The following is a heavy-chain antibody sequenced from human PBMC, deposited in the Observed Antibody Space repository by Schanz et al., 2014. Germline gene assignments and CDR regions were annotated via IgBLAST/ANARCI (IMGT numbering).Heavy chain of an antibody. D-gene: IGHD3-22*01. V-gene: IGHV3-7*01. CDR3: ARDKGGYPFDY. CDR2: IKQDESER. J-gene: IGHJ4*02. CDR1: GFTFSSYA. Sequence: EVQLLESGGALEQPGGSLRLSCAASGFTFSSYAMSWVRQAPGKGLEWVANIKQDESERSYVDSVKGRFTISRDNAKNSLYLQMNSLRAEDTAVYYCARDKGGYPFDYWGQGTLVTVSS.